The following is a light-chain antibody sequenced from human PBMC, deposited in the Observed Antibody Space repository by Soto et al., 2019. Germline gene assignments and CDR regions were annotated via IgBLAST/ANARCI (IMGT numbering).Light chain of an antibody. CDR1: QSVRSY. Sequence: EIVLAQSPATLSLSPGERATLSCRASQSVRSYLVWYQQKPGHAPRLLIYDASTRATGIPARFSGSGSGTDFTLTISSLEPEDFAVYYCQHRSAWPITFGGGTKVEIK. J-gene: IGKJ4*01. V-gene: IGKV3-11*01. CDR2: DAS. CDR3: QHRSAWPIT.